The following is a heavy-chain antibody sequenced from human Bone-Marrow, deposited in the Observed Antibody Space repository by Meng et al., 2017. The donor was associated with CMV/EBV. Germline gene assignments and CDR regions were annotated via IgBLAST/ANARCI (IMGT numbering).Heavy chain of an antibody. J-gene: IGHJ6*02. CDR1: GYTLTTDY. V-gene: IGHV1-2*02. CDR2: INPNSGGT. D-gene: IGHD1/OR15-1a*01. Sequence: ASVKVSCKASGYTLTTDYMHWVRQAPGQGLEWMGWINPNSGGTHYAQRFQGRVSMTRGTSISTAYMELSGLRSDDTAVYYCARKGPKILRTTNGFYYYGMDVWGQGTTVTVSS. CDR3: ARKGPKILRTTNGFYYYGMDV.